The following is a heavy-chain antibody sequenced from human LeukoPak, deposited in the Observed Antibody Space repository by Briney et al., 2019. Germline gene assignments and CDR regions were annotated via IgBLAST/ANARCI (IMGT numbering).Heavy chain of an antibody. V-gene: IGHV3-64*02. Sequence: GGSLRLSCAASGFTFSNYAMHWVRQAPGMGLEYVSAINANGGGTYYADSVKGRFTISRDNSKSTLYLQLGSLRAEDMAVYFCARVLLTGYYYDYWRQGTLVTVSS. CDR2: INANGGGT. CDR3: ARVLLTGYYYDY. CDR1: GFTFSNYA. D-gene: IGHD3-9*01. J-gene: IGHJ4*02.